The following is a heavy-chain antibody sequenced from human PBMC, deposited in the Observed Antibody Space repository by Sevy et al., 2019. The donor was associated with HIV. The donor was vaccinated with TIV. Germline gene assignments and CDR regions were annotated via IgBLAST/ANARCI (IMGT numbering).Heavy chain of an antibody. CDR2: IYYSGST. CDR1: GGSISSYY. CDR3: ARDKGGLLWFGELGP. Sequence: SETLSLTCTVSGGSISSYYWSWIRQPPGKGLEWIGYIYYSGSTNYNPSLKSRVTISVDTSKNQFSLKLSSVTAADTAVYYCARDKGGLLWFGELGPWGQVTLVTVSS. J-gene: IGHJ5*02. V-gene: IGHV4-59*01. D-gene: IGHD3-10*01.